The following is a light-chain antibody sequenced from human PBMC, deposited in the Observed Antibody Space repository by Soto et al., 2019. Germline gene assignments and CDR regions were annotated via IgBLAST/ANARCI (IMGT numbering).Light chain of an antibody. Sequence: EIVLTQSPGLLSLSPGERASLSCGASQSITSSFLAWYQQKPGQAPRLLIYGASSRPTGIPDRFSGTGSETDFTLTINRLEPEDVAVYYCQQYENSPITLGQGTRLEIK. CDR3: QQYENSPIT. CDR2: GAS. J-gene: IGKJ5*01. V-gene: IGKV3-20*01. CDR1: QSITSSF.